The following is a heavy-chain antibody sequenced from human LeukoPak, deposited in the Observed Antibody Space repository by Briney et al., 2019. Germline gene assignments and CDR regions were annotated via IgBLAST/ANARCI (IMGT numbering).Heavy chain of an antibody. CDR1: GFTFSNYA. CDR2: ISGSGGTT. CDR3: AKARYYYDSSGPDAFDI. D-gene: IGHD3-22*01. J-gene: IGHJ3*02. V-gene: IGHV3-23*01. Sequence: GGSLRLSCAASGFTFSNYAMSWVRQAPGKGLEWVSAISGSGGTTYYADSVKGRFTISRDNSKNTLYLQMNSLRAEDTAVYYCAKARYYYDSSGPDAFDIWGQGTMVTVSS.